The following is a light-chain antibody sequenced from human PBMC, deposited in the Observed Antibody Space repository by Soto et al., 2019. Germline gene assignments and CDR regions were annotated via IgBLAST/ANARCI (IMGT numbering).Light chain of an antibody. J-gene: IGKJ4*01. CDR3: QQLTSYPLT. CDR2: AAS. Sequence: DIQLTQSPSFLSPSVGDRVTITCRASQDISSYLAWYQQKPGKAPKLLIYAASFLESGDPSRFSGSGSGTAFTLTISSLQPEDFATYCCQQLTSYPLTFGGGTKVAI. V-gene: IGKV1-9*01. CDR1: QDISSY.